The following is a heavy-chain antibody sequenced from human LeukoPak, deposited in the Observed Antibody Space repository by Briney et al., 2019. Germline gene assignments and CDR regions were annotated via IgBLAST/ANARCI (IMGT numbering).Heavy chain of an antibody. CDR3: VHYDILTGNFDY. D-gene: IGHD3-9*01. CDR1: RYTITELY. V-gene: IGHV1-24*01. J-gene: IGHJ4*02. CDR2: FDPEDGEQ. Sequence: ASVNVSSKVSRYTITELYIHWVRQAPGTGLEGMGGFDPEDGEQIYAQKLQGRVTMTEDTSTDTAYMELSSLRSEETAVYYCVHYDILTGNFDYWGQGTLVTVSS.